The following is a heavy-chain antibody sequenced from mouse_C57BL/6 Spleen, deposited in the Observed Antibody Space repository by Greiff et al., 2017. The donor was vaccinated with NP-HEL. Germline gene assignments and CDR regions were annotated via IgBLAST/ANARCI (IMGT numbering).Heavy chain of an antibody. J-gene: IGHJ2*01. V-gene: IGHV1-61*01. D-gene: IGHD3-3*01. CDR2: IYPSDSET. CDR3: ARGGGDHYFDY. Sequence: VQLQQPGAELVRPGSSVKLSCKASGYTFTSYWMDWVKQSPGQGLEWIGNIYPSDSETNYNQKFKDKATLTVSKSSSTAYMQLSSLTSDDAAVYYCARGGGDHYFDYWGQGTTLTVSS. CDR1: GYTFTSYW.